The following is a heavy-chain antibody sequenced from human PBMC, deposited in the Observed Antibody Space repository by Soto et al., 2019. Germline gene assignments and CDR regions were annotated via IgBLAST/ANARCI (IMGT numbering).Heavy chain of an antibody. CDR1: GGSISSYY. V-gene: IGHV4-59*01. CDR2: IYYSGST. Sequence: SETLSLTCTVSGGSISSYYWSWIRQPPGKGLEWIGYIYYSGSTNYNPSLKSRVTISVDTSKNQFSLKLSSVTAADTAVYYCARDIYYGILTGYPGYYYYGMDVWGQGTTVTVSS. D-gene: IGHD3-9*01. CDR3: ARDIYYGILTGYPGYYYYGMDV. J-gene: IGHJ6*02.